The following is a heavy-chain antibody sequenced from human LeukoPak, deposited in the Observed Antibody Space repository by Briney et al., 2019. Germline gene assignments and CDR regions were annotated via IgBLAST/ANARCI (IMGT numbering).Heavy chain of an antibody. Sequence: GGSLRLSCAASGFTFSSYWMHWVRQAPGKGLEWVSLIIGTGDSTYYADSVKGRFTISRDNSKNTLYLQMNSLRAEDTAVYYCAKKGATHWYFDLWGRGTLVTVSS. J-gene: IGHJ2*01. CDR1: GFTFSSYW. V-gene: IGHV3-23*01. CDR3: AKKGATHWYFDL. CDR2: IIGTGDST.